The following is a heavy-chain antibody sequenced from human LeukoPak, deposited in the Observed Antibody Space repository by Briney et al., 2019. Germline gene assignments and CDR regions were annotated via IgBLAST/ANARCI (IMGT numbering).Heavy chain of an antibody. CDR3: ARDHTSDFWSSYYYCGMDV. J-gene: IGHJ6*02. D-gene: IGHD3-3*01. CDR1: GFTFSSYA. CDR2: ISYDGSNK. V-gene: IGHV3-30-3*01. Sequence: GRSLRLSCAASGFTFSSYAMHWVRQAPGKGLEWVAVISYDGSNKYYADSVKGRFTISRDNSKNTLYLQMNSLRAEDTAVYYCARDHTSDFWSSYYYCGMDVWGQGTTVTVSS.